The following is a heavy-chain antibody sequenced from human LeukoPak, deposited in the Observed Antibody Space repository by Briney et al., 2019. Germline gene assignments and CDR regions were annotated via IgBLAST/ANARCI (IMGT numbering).Heavy chain of an antibody. CDR2: IKSKTDGGTT. CDR1: GFTFSNAW. D-gene: IGHD3-22*01. Sequence: GGSLRLSCAASGFTFSNAWMSWVRQAPGKGLEWVGRIKSKTDGGTTDYAAPVKGRFTISRDDSKNTLYLQMNSLRAEDTALYYCARARNDYDSNGFSFLDYWGQGTLVTVSS. CDR3: ARARNDYDSNGFSFLDY. J-gene: IGHJ4*02. V-gene: IGHV3-15*01.